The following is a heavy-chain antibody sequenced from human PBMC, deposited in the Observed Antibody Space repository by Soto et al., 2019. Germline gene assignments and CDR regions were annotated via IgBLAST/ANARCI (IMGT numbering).Heavy chain of an antibody. CDR2: SYYSGST. D-gene: IGHD6-13*01. CDR1: GGSISSYY. J-gene: IGHJ5*02. V-gene: IGHV4-59*01. CDR3: ARGGSSWTGWFDP. Sequence: SETLSLTCTVSGGSISSYYWSWIRQPPGKGLEWIGYSYYSGSTYYNPSLKSRVTISVDTSKNQFSLKRSSVTAADTAVYYWARGGSSWTGWFDPWGQGTLVTVSS.